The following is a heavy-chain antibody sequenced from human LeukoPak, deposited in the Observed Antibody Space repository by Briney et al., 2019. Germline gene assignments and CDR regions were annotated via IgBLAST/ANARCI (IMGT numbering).Heavy chain of an antibody. CDR2: ISSSSSYI. J-gene: IGHJ4*02. D-gene: IGHD1-26*01. V-gene: IGHV3-21*01. Sequence: GSLRLSCAASGFTFSSYSMNWVRQAPGKGLEWVSSISSSSSYIYYADSVKGRFTISRDNAKNSLYLQMNSLRAEDTAVYCGRSRGSGSYYGAYWGQGTLVTASS. CDR1: GFTFSSYS. CDR3: GRSRGSGSYYGAY.